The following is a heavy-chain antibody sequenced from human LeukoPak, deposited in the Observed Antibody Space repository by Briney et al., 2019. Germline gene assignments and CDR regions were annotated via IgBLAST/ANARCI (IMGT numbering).Heavy chain of an antibody. Sequence: PGRSLRLSCAASGFTFSSYAMHWVRQAPGKGLEWVAVISYDGSNKYYADSVKGRFTISRDNSKNTLYLQMNSLRAEDTAVYYCARGIAAAGTSFDYWGQGTLVTVSS. J-gene: IGHJ4*02. CDR3: ARGIAAAGTSFDY. D-gene: IGHD6-13*01. CDR2: ISYDGSNK. V-gene: IGHV3-30*01. CDR1: GFTFSSYA.